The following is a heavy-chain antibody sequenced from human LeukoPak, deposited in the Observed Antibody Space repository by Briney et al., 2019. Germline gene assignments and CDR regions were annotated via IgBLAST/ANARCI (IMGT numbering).Heavy chain of an antibody. V-gene: IGHV4-31*03. Sequence: SETLSLTCTVSGGSISSGGYYWSWIRQHPGKGLEWIGYIYYSGSTYYNPSLKSRVTISVDTSKNQFSLKLSSVTAADTAVYYCARDQGFLEEETSAFDIWGQGTTVTVSS. CDR1: GGSISSGGYY. CDR3: ARDQGFLEEETSAFDI. D-gene: IGHD3-3*01. CDR2: IYYSGST. J-gene: IGHJ3*02.